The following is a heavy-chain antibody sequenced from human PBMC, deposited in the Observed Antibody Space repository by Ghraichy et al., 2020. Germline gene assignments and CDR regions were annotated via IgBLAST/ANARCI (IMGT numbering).Heavy chain of an antibody. CDR2: ILWNSAMI. CDR1: GITFHEHS. D-gene: IGHD4-23*01. V-gene: IGHV3-9*01. CDR3: VKDTSPGGGDV. J-gene: IGHJ6*02. Sequence: SLNISCASSGITFHEHSIPLVPQVPGKGLEWVSGILWNSAMIGYADSVKGRFTISTDNAKNSLYLQMNSLRPEDTALYYCVKDTSPGGGDVWCRVTTVTVSS.